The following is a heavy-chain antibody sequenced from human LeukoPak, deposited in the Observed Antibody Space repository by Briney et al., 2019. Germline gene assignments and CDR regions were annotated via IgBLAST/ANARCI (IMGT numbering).Heavy chain of an antibody. CDR3: ARDPASYYDSNGYFDY. V-gene: IGHV4-4*07. CDR2: IYTSGST. J-gene: IGHJ4*02. D-gene: IGHD3-22*01. CDR1: GGSISSYY. Sequence: PSETLSLTCTVSGGSISSYYWSWIRQPAGKGLEWIGRIYTSGSTNYNPSLKSRVTMSVDTSKNQFSLKLTSVTAADTAVYYCARDPASYYDSNGYFDYWGQGTLVTVSS.